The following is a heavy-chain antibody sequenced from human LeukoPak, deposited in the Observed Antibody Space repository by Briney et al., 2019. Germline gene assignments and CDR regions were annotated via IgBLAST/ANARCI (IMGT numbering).Heavy chain of an antibody. CDR3: ARSRDFIVAYYFDY. J-gene: IGHJ4*02. Sequence: SETLSLTCTVSGGSISSGGYYWSWIRQHPGKGLEGIGYIYYSGSTYYNPSLKSRVTISVDTSKNQFSLKLSSVTAADTAVYYCARSRDFIVAYYFDYWGQGTLVTVSS. CDR2: IYYSGST. D-gene: IGHD2-21*01. CDR1: GGSISSGGYY. V-gene: IGHV4-31*03.